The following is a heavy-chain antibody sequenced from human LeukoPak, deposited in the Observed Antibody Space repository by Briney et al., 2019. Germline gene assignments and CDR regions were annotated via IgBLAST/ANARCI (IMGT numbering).Heavy chain of an antibody. V-gene: IGHV1-69*13. CDR2: IIPIFGTA. D-gene: IGHD3-22*01. J-gene: IGHJ4*02. CDR1: GGTVSSYP. CDR3: ARDERYDSSGYPFDY. Sequence: GASVKVSCKASGGTVSSYPISWVRQAPGQGLEWMGGIIPIFGTANYAQKFQGRVTITADESTSTAYMELSSLRSEDTAVYYCARDERYDSSGYPFDYWGQGTLVTVSS.